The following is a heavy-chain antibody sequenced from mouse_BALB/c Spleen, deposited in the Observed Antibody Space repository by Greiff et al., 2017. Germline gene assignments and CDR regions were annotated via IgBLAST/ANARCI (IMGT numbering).Heavy chain of an antibody. CDR3: ARQEYYGSMDY. CDR1: GFNIKDTY. J-gene: IGHJ4*01. Sequence: VQLQQSGAELVKPGASVKLSCTASGFNIKDTYMHWVKQRPEQGLEWIGRIDPANGNTKYDPKFQGKATITADTSSNTAYLQLSSLTSEDTAVYYCARQEYYGSMDYWGQGTSVTVSS. D-gene: IGHD1-1*01. V-gene: IGHV14-3*02. CDR2: IDPANGNT.